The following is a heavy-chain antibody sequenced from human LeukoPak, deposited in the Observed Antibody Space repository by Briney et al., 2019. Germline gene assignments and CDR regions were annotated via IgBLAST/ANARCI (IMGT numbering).Heavy chain of an antibody. J-gene: IGHJ4*02. CDR2: INPNSGGT. CDR3: ARVQREYNYGNPSPFDY. Sequence: GASVNVSCKASGYTFNAYYIHWVRQAPGPGLEWMGWINPNSGGTNSAQKFQGRVTMTRDTSINTVYMEVRRLRSDDTAVYYCARVQREYNYGNPSPFDYWGQGTLVTVSS. CDR1: GYTFNAYY. D-gene: IGHD5-18*01. V-gene: IGHV1-2*02.